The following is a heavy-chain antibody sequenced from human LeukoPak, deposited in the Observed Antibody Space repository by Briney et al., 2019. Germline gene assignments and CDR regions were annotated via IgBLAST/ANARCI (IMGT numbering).Heavy chain of an antibody. J-gene: IGHJ4*02. CDR1: GFTFSSYG. Sequence: PGRSLRLSCAASGFTFSSYGMHWVRQAPGKGLEWVAVISCDGSNKYYADSVKGRFTISRDNSKNTLYLQMNSLRAEDTAVYYCASRSALDTAMAAFDYWGQGTLVTVSS. CDR3: ASRSALDTAMAAFDY. CDR2: ISCDGSNK. D-gene: IGHD5-18*01. V-gene: IGHV3-30*03.